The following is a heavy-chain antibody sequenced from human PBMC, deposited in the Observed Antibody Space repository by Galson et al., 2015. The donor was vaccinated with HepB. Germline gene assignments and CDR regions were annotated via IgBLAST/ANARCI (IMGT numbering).Heavy chain of an antibody. D-gene: IGHD3-3*01. CDR2: IKQDGSEK. J-gene: IGHJ2*01. V-gene: IGHV3-7*03. CDR1: GFTFSSYW. CDR3: ASTRSGYRGGYFDL. Sequence: SLRLSCAASGFTFSSYWMSWVRQAPGKGLEWVANIKQDGSEKYYVDSVKGRFTISRDNAKNSLYLQMNSLRAEDTAVYYCASTRSGYRGGYFDLWGRGTLVTVSS.